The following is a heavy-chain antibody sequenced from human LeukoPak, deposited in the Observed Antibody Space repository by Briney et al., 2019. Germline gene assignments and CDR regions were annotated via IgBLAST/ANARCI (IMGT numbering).Heavy chain of an antibody. Sequence: GGSLTLSCAASGFTFSSYSMNWVRQAPGKGLEWVGFIRSKAYGGTTEYAASVKGRFTISRDDSKSIAYLQMNSLKTEDTAVYYCTRDSPERYDSSGYYLYYFDYWGQGTLVTVSS. J-gene: IGHJ4*02. CDR2: IRSKAYGGTT. V-gene: IGHV3-49*04. CDR3: TRDSPERYDSSGYYLYYFDY. CDR1: GFTFSSYS. D-gene: IGHD3-22*01.